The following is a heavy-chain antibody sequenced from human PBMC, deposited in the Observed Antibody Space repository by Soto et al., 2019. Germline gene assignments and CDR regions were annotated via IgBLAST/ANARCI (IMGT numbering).Heavy chain of an antibody. CDR3: AKDYDFWSGYPHALFDY. CDR2: ISGSGGST. Sequence: GGSLRLSCAASGFSFSSYAMSWVRQAPGKGLEWVSAISGSGGSTYYADSVKGRFTISRDNSKNTLYLQMNSLRAEDTAVYYCAKDYDFWSGYPHALFDYWGQGTLVTVSS. D-gene: IGHD3-3*01. V-gene: IGHV3-23*01. CDR1: GFSFSSYA. J-gene: IGHJ4*02.